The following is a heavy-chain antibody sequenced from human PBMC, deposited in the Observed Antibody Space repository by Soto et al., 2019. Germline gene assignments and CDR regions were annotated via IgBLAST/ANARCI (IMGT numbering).Heavy chain of an antibody. D-gene: IGHD6-19*01. V-gene: IGHV3-48*02. Sequence: EVQLVESGGGLVQPGGSLRLSCAASGFTFSIYSMNWVRQAPGKGLEWFSYITSDTITIKYTDSVKGRFTISRDNAKNSLYLQMNSLRDEDTAVYFCARSVEGHFDYWGQGTVVTVSS. CDR1: GFTFSIYS. CDR3: ARSVEGHFDY. CDR2: ITSDTITI. J-gene: IGHJ4*02.